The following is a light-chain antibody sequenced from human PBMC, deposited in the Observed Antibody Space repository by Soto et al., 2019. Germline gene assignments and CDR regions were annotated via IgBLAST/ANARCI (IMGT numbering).Light chain of an antibody. V-gene: IGLV2-11*01. CDR3: CSYAGNSVV. Sequence: QSVLTQPRSVSGSPGQSVTISCTGSRGDVGGYNYVSWYQHLPGKAPKLTIYDVTERPSGVPRRFSGSKSGYTASLTISGLQAEDEADYYCCSYAGNSVVFGGGTKLTVL. J-gene: IGLJ2*01. CDR2: DVT. CDR1: RGDVGGYNY.